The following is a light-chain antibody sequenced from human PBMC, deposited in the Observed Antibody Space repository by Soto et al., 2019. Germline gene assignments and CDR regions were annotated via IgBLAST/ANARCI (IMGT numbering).Light chain of an antibody. CDR3: QQRSNWPPRFT. Sequence: EIVLTQSPATLSLSPGERATLPCRASQSVSSYLAWYQQKPGQAPRLLIYDASNRATGIPARFSGSGSGTDFTLTISRLEPEDFAVYYCQQRSNWPPRFTFGPGTKVDIK. CDR2: DAS. V-gene: IGKV3-11*01. J-gene: IGKJ3*01. CDR1: QSVSSY.